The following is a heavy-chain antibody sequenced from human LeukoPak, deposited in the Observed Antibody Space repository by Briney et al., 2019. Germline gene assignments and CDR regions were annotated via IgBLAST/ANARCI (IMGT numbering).Heavy chain of an antibody. D-gene: IGHD1-26*01. CDR3: AVGANPGAFDY. CDR1: GFTFSNAW. Sequence: GGSLRLSCAASGFTFSNAWMSWVRQAPGKGLEWVSSISSSSSYIYYADSVKGRFTISRDNAKNTLYLQMNSLRAEDTAVYYCAVGANPGAFDYWGQGTLVTVSS. V-gene: IGHV3-21*01. CDR2: ISSSSSYI. J-gene: IGHJ4*02.